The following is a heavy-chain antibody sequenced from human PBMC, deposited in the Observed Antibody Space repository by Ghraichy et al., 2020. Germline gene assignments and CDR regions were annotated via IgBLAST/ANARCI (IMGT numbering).Heavy chain of an antibody. J-gene: IGHJ4*02. CDR2: INGDGSST. CDR1: GFTFSSFW. V-gene: IGHV3-74*01. CDR3: VRAIDY. Sequence: GGSLRLSCVASGFTFSSFWMHWVRQAPGKGLVWVSRINGDGSSTHYADSVKGRFTISRDNAKNMLYLQMNSLRAEDTAIYYCVRAIDYWGQGTLVTVSS.